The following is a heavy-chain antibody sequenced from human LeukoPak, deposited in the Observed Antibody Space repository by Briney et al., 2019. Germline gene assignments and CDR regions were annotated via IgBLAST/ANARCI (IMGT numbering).Heavy chain of an antibody. V-gene: IGHV1-18*01. CDR3: AKDKEREDIVVVPAAADY. CDR1: GYTFTSYG. J-gene: IGHJ4*02. D-gene: IGHD2-2*01. Sequence: ASVKVSCKASGYTFTSYGISWVRQAPGQGLEWMGWISAYNGNTNYAQKLQGRVTMTTDTSTSTAYMELRSLRAEDTAVYYCAKDKEREDIVVVPAAADYWGQGTLVTVSS. CDR2: ISAYNGNT.